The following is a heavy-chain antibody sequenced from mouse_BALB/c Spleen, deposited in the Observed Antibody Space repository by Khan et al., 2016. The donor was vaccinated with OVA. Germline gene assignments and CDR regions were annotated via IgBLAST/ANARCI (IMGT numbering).Heavy chain of an antibody. Sequence: QVQLKQSGPGLVAPSQSLSITCTISGFSLTSYGVHWVRQPPGKGLEWLVVIWSDGHTTYNSALKSRLSISKDNSKSQAFLKKNSLQTDDTAMYYCARHGYYGNYGPYFDVWGAGTTVTVSS. CDR1: GFSLTSYG. CDR2: IWSDGHT. CDR3: ARHGYYGNYGPYFDV. D-gene: IGHD2-1*01. J-gene: IGHJ1*01. V-gene: IGHV2-6-1*01.